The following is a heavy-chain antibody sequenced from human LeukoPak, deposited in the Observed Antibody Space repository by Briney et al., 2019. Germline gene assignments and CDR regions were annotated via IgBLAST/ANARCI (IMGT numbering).Heavy chain of an antibody. CDR2: IYSGGST. D-gene: IGHD3-22*01. CDR1: GFTVSSNY. CDR3: AREGYYYDSSASEHAFDI. J-gene: IGHJ3*02. Sequence: PGGSLRLSCAASGFTVSSNYMSWVRQAPGKGLEWVSVIYSGGSTYYADSVKGRFTISRDNSKNTLYLQMNSLRAEDTAVYYCAREGYYYDSSASEHAFDIWGQGTMVTVSS. V-gene: IGHV3-66*01.